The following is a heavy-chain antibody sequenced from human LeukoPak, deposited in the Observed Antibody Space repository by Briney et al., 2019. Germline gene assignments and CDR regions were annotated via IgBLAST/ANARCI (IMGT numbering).Heavy chain of an antibody. CDR3: TRESIMGRRQTDDLDI. CDR2: IKSDGTST. V-gene: IGHV3-74*01. J-gene: IGHJ3*02. D-gene: IGHD1-26*01. Sequence: GGSLKLSCAASGFTFSSYWMHWVRQTPGKGPVWVSRIKSDGTSTSYADFVRGRFTISRDNAKDTLYLQMNSLTVEDTAVYYSTRESIMGRRQTDDLDIWGQGTLVAVSS. CDR1: GFTFSSYW.